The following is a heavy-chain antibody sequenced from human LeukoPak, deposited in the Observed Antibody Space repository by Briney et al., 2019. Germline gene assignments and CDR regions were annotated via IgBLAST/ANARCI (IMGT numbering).Heavy chain of an antibody. J-gene: IGHJ4*02. CDR3: ARQFGGSYGY. Sequence: GGSLRLSCAASGLTFSSYAMNWVRQAPGRGLEWVSSITTGSDIYYADSVKGRFTISRDNAKNSLYLDMNSLGAEDTAVYYCARQFGGSYGYWGQGTLVTVSS. V-gene: IGHV3-21*01. CDR1: GLTFSSYA. D-gene: IGHD1-26*01. CDR2: ITTGSDI.